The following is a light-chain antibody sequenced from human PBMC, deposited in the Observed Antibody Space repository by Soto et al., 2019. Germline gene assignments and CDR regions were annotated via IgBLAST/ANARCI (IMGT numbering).Light chain of an antibody. CDR2: GAS. V-gene: IGKV3-20*01. CDR3: QQYGSSPRALT. J-gene: IGKJ4*01. Sequence: EIVLTQSPGTLSLSPGERATLSCRASQSVASSYLAGYQQKPGQAPRLLNYGASSRATGNADRFSGGGSGTQFTHTIRRLKPEDFAVYYCQQYGSSPRALTFGGGTKVEIK. CDR1: QSVASSY.